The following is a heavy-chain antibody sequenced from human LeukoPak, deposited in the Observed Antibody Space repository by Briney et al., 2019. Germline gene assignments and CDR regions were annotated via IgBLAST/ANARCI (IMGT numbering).Heavy chain of an antibody. V-gene: IGHV3-21*01. CDR2: ISSSSSYI. CDR3: ARAPPPYYYYYMDV. CDR1: GFTFSSYS. J-gene: IGHJ6*03. Sequence: GGSLRLSCAASGFTFSSYSMNWVRQAPGKGLEWVSSISSSSSYIYYADSVKGRFTISRDNAKNSLYLQMNSLRAEDTAVYYCARAPPPYYYYYMDVWGKGTTVTISS.